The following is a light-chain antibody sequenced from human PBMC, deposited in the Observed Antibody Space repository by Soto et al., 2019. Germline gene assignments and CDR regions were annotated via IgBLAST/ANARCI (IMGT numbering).Light chain of an antibody. Sequence: EIVLTQSPGTLSLSPGERATLSCRASQSVSSSYLAWYQQKPGQAPRLLIYGASSRATGIPDRFSGSGSGTDFTLTISRLEPEDFAVYYCRQYGRSLGSAFGGGTKVDIK. V-gene: IGKV3-20*01. J-gene: IGKJ4*01. CDR2: GAS. CDR1: QSVSSSY. CDR3: RQYGRSLGSA.